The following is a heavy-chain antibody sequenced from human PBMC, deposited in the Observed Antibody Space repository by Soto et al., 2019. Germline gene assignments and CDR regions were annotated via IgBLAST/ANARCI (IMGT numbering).Heavy chain of an antibody. V-gene: IGHV4-34*01. J-gene: IGHJ5*02. CDR1: GGSFSGYY. CDR2: INHSGST. Sequence: SETLSLTCAVYGGSFSGYYWSWIRQPPGKGLEWIGEINHSGSTNYNPSLKSRATISVDTSKNQFSLKLSSVTAADTAVYYCARAAWNKLLYCSSTSCANWFYPWGQGTLVTVSS. D-gene: IGHD2-2*01. CDR3: ARAAWNKLLYCSSTSCANWFYP.